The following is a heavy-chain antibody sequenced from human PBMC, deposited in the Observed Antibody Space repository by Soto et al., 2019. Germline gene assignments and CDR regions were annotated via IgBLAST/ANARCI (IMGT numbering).Heavy chain of an antibody. CDR2: IDYSGST. V-gene: IGHV4-61*01. Sequence: PSETLSLTCTVSGGSVSSDSYYWSWIRQPPGKGLEWIGYIDYSGSTNYNPSLKSRVTISVDTSKSQFSLKLNSVTAADTAVYYCAREQRTSGTTRGFDSWGQGTLVTVSS. CDR3: AREQRTSGTTRGFDS. D-gene: IGHD1-1*01. J-gene: IGHJ5*01. CDR1: GGSVSSDSYY.